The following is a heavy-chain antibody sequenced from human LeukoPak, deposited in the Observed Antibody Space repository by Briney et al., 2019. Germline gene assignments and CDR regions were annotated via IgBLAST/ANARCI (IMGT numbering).Heavy chain of an antibody. CDR2: ISSSSSTI. D-gene: IGHD2-15*01. CDR1: GFTFSSYS. Sequence: GGSLRLSCAASGFTFSSYSMNWVRQAPGKGLEWVSYISSSSSTIYYADSVKGRFTTSRDNAKNSLYLQMNSLRAEDTAVYYCARDSTLGYCSGGSCYFAFDIWGQGTMVTVSS. J-gene: IGHJ3*02. V-gene: IGHV3-48*01. CDR3: ARDSTLGYCSGGSCYFAFDI.